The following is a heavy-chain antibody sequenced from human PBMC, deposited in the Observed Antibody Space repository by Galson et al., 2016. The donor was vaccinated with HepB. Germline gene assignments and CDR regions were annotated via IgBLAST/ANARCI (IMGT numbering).Heavy chain of an antibody. J-gene: IGHJ4*02. CDR3: ARRTLQPSFDY. V-gene: IGHV4-39*02. CDR2: IYYSGNT. D-gene: IGHD1-14*01. CDR1: GDSISIRGYY. Sequence: ETLSLTCTVSGDSISIRGYYWAWNRQPPGQGLEWIGSIYYSGNTYNNPSLKTRVPISVDTSKNHFSLELSSVTAADTAVYYCARRTLQPSFDYWGQGTPVSVSS.